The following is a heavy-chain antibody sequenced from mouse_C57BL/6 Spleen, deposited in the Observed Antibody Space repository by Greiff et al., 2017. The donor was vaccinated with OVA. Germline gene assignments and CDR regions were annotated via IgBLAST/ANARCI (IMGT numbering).Heavy chain of an antibody. CDR1: GYSITSGYY. CDR3: ARATTVPGYFDV. CDR2: ISYDGSN. J-gene: IGHJ1*03. V-gene: IGHV3-6*01. D-gene: IGHD1-1*01. Sequence: EVQRVESGPGLVKPSQSLSLTCSVTGYSITSGYYWNWIRQFPGNKLEWMGYISYDGSNNYNPSLKNRISITRDTSKNQFFLKLNSVTTEDTATYYCARATTVPGYFDVWGTGTTVTVSS.